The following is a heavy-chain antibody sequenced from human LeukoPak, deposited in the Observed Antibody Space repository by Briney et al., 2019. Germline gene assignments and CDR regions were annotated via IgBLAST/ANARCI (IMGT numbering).Heavy chain of an antibody. CDR2: IYYSGST. J-gene: IGHJ4*02. Sequence: PSETLSLTCTVSGGSISSSSYYWGWIRQPPGKGLEWIGSIYYSGSTYYNPSLKSRVTISVDTSKNQFSLKLSSVTAADTAVYYCASRGGPKTYYYDSSGYRSAPLPRIYYFDYWGQGTLVTVSS. CDR3: ASRGGPKTYYYDSSGYRSAPLPRIYYFDY. V-gene: IGHV4-39*07. D-gene: IGHD3-22*01. CDR1: GGSISSSSYY.